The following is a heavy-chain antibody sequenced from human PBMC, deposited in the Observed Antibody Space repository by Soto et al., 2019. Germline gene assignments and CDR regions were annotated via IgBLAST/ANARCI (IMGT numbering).Heavy chain of an antibody. D-gene: IGHD2-15*01. V-gene: IGHV3-7*01. CDR2: IKQDGSEK. CDR3: ARMSWGGGSYLHNYYMDV. J-gene: IGHJ6*03. Sequence: GGSLRLSCAASGFTFSSYWMSWVRQAPGKGLEWVANIKQDGSEKYYVDSVKGRFTISRDNAKNSLYLQMNSLRAEDTAVYYCARMSWGGGSYLHNYYMDVWGKGTTVTVSS. CDR1: GFTFSSYW.